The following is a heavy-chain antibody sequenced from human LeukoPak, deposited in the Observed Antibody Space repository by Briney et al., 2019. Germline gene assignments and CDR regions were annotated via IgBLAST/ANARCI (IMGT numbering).Heavy chain of an antibody. CDR3: ARDPPSVALDYYGMDV. Sequence: SETLSLTCTVSGGSISSYYWNWIRQPAGKGLEWIGRIYTSGSTNYNPSLKSRVTMSVDTSKNQFSLKLSSVTAADTAVYYCARDPPSVALDYYGMDVWGQGTTVTVSS. CDR2: IYTSGST. V-gene: IGHV4-4*07. CDR1: GGSISSYY. D-gene: IGHD5-12*01. J-gene: IGHJ6*02.